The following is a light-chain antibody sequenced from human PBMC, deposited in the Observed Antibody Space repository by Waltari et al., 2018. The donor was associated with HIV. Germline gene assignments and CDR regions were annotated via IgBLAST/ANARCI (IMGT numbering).Light chain of an antibody. J-gene: IGLJ2*01. CDR1: RSALCRYEF. Sequence: QSALTQPPSASGPPGPTVTLSSTGTRSALCRYEFVPRYQLQPDKVPKLIIYEVNKRPSGIPDRFAGSKSDNTASLTVSGLQTDDEAVYYCSSYASNNTFVVFGGGTRLTVL. CDR3: SSYASNNTFVV. V-gene: IGLV2-8*01. CDR2: EVN.